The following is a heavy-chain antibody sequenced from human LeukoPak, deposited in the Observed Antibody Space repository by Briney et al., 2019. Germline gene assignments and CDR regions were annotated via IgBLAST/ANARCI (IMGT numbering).Heavy chain of an antibody. CDR3: AKRSGWYLGDYYGMDV. CDR2: ISGSGGST. J-gene: IGHJ6*02. CDR1: GFTFRSYA. V-gene: IGHV3-23*01. D-gene: IGHD6-19*01. Sequence: GGSLRLSCAASGFTFRSYAMSWVREAPGKGLEWGSAISGSGGSTYYADSVKGRFTISRDNSKNTLYLQMNSLRAEDTAVYYCAKRSGWYLGDYYGMDVWGQGTTVTVSS.